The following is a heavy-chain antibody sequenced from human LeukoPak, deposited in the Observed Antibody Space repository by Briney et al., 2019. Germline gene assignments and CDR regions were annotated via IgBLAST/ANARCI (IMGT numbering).Heavy chain of an antibody. CDR2: IIPILGIA. J-gene: IGHJ6*02. D-gene: IGHD3-10*01. CDR3: ARADRVTYYYYGMDV. V-gene: IGHV1-69*04. Sequence: SVKVSCKASGGTFSSYAISWVRQAPGQGNEWMGRIIPILGIANYAQKFQSRVTITADKSTSTAYMELSSLRSEDTAVYYCARADRVTYYYYGMDVWGQVTTVTVSS. CDR1: GGTFSSYA.